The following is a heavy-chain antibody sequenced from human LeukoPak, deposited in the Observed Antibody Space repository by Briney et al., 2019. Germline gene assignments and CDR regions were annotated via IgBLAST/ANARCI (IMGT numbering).Heavy chain of an antibody. D-gene: IGHD2-15*01. V-gene: IGHV5-51*01. Sequence: GESLKISCKGSGYTFTSYWITWVRQMPGKGLEWMGIIYPGDSDTKYSPSFHGQVTISADKSISTAYLQWSSLKASDTAMYYCAGQDIVVVATTTRAFDIWGQGTMVTVSS. CDR1: GYTFTSYW. CDR2: IYPGDSDT. J-gene: IGHJ3*02. CDR3: AGQDIVVVATTTRAFDI.